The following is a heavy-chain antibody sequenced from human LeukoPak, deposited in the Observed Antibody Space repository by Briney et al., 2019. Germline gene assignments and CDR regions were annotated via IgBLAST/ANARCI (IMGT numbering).Heavy chain of an antibody. J-gene: IGHJ5*02. V-gene: IGHV4-34*01. CDR2: INHSGST. CDR3: ARGRPMPSVVVKEGWFDP. CDR1: GGSFSGYY. D-gene: IGHD2-21*01. Sequence: PSETLSLTCAVYGGSFSGYYWSWIRQPPGKGLEWIGEINHSGSTNYNPSLKSRVTISVDTSKNQFSLKLSSVTAADTAVYYCARGRPMPSVVVKEGWFDPWGQGTLVTVSS.